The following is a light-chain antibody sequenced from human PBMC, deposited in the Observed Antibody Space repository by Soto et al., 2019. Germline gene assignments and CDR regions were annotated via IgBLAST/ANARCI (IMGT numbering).Light chain of an antibody. J-gene: IGKJ2*01. V-gene: IGKV1-39*01. CDR3: QQYKSGYT. CDR1: QSISSY. Sequence: DIQMTQSPSSLSASVGDRVTITCRASQSISSYLNWYQQKPGKAPKLLIYAASSLQSGVPSRFSGSGSGTDFTLTISSLQPDDLGTYYCQQYKSGYTFGQGTKLAIK. CDR2: AAS.